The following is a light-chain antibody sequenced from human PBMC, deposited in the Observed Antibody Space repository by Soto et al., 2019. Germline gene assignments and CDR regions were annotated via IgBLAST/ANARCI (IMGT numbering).Light chain of an antibody. J-gene: IGKJ1*01. CDR2: AAS. Sequence: TQMTQSPSSLSAFVGARATITCRARQGIRNDLCWYQQKPGKAPKLPTYAASSLQRGVPPRFSGGGSGTDFTLTISTLQPEDFATYYCLQDYNYPWTFGQGTKVDIK. V-gene: IGKV1-6*01. CDR1: QGIRND. CDR3: LQDYNYPWT.